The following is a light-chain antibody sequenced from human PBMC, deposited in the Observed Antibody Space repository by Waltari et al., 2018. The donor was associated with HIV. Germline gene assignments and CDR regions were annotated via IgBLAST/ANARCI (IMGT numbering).Light chain of an antibody. CDR1: QNIRAY. CDR2: SAS. V-gene: IGKV1-9*01. J-gene: IGKJ1*01. CDR3: QQLESYPRT. Sequence: DIQLTQYPSSLSHSVADRATSTCRANQNIRAYLAWYQQNPGKAPTPLIYSASTVQRGVPAPFSGSGSGAEFTLTSSSLQPEDFATYDCQQLESYPRTFGHGTKVEI.